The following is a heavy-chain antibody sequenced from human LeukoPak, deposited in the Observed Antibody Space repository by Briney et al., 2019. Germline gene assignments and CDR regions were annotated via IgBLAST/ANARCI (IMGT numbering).Heavy chain of an antibody. Sequence: SETLSLTRTVSGGSISSSSYYWGWIRQPPGKGLEWVGSIYYSGSTYYNPSLKSRVTISVDTSKNQFSLKLSSVTAADTAVYYCAREGLYGDYVWSLDYWGQGTLVTVSS. J-gene: IGHJ4*02. D-gene: IGHD4-17*01. V-gene: IGHV4-39*07. CDR3: AREGLYGDYVWSLDY. CDR1: GGSISSSSYY. CDR2: IYYSGST.